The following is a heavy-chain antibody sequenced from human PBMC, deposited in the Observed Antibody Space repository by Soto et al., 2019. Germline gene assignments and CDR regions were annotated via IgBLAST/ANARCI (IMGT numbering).Heavy chain of an antibody. J-gene: IGHJ4*01. Sequence: EVQLLESGGTLAQPGGSLRLSCAASGFTFTNYAMSWVRQAPGKGLEWVSSISDSGDRIYYADSVKGRFTISRDNSRNTLFLELNSLRAEDTAVYFCAKGHISKGIYYFAYWGQGTLVSVSS. CDR1: GFTFTNYA. CDR3: AKGHISKGIYYFAY. V-gene: IGHV3-23*01. CDR2: ISDSGDRI.